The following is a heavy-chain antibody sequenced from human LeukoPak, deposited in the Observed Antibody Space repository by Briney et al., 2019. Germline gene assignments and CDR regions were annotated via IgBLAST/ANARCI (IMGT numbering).Heavy chain of an antibody. Sequence: PGRSLRLSCVASGFTFSSYAMHWVRQAPGKGLEWVAVISYDGSDKYYADSVKGRFTISRDNSKNTLYLQMNSLRAEDTAVYYCASQPLHYDFWSGRFDYWGQGTLVTVSS. CDR2: ISYDGSDK. V-gene: IGHV3-30-3*01. J-gene: IGHJ4*02. CDR3: ASQPLHYDFWSGRFDY. D-gene: IGHD3-3*01. CDR1: GFTFSSYA.